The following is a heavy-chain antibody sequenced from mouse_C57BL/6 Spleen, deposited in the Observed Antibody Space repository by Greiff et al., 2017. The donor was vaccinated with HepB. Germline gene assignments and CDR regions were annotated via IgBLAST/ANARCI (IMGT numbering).Heavy chain of an antibody. CDR2: IAPSDSET. V-gene: IGHV1-52*01. CDR3: ARWGSLYDYDGWFAY. CDR1: GYTFTSYW. Sequence: QVQLQQPGAELVRPGSSVKLSCKASGYTFTSYWMHWVKQRPIQGLEWIGNIAPSDSETHYTQKFKDKATLTVDKSSSTAYMQLSSLTSEDSAVYYCARWGSLYDYDGWFAYWGQGTLVTVSA. J-gene: IGHJ3*01. D-gene: IGHD2-4*01.